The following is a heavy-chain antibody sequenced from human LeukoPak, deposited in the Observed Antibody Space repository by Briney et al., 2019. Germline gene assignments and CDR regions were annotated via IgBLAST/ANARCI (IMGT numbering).Heavy chain of an antibody. Sequence: ASVRVSCTAAVSTFTAYYMHWVRQAPGQGLGWMGWINPDSGVTHHAPSFQGRVTMTRDTSISTANIHLSRMRSDDTAVYYCARSRNNHFDYWGQGTLVTVSS. CDR3: ARSRNNHFDY. V-gene: IGHV1-2*02. D-gene: IGHD1-14*01. CDR2: INPDSGVT. J-gene: IGHJ4*02. CDR1: VSTFTAYY.